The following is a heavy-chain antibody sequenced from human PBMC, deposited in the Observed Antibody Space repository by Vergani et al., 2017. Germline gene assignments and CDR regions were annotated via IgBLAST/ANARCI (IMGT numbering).Heavy chain of an antibody. J-gene: IGHJ2*01. CDR1: GGTFSSYA. Sequence: QVQLVQSGAEVKKPGSSVKVSCKASGGTFSSYAISWVRQAPGQGLEWMGGIIPLFGTANYAQKFQGRVTITADESTSTAYMELSSLRSEDTAVYYCARDRPNIPPYCSSTSCTYRGWYFDLWGRGTLVTVSS. D-gene: IGHD2-2*01. CDR2: IIPLFGTA. CDR3: ARDRPNIPPYCSSTSCTYRGWYFDL. V-gene: IGHV1-69*01.